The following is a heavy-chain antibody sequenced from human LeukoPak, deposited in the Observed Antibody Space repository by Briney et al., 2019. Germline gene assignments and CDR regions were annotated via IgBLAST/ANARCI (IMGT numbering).Heavy chain of an antibody. CDR1: DYTFISYS. V-gene: IGHV1-18*01. Sequence: ASVKVSCKASDYTFISYSINWVRQAPGQGLEWMGWISPYNGNTNYAQKFQGRVTMTTDTSTSTAYMEARSLRSDDTAVYYCARDATTWGLTRYFDFWGQGTLVTVSS. CDR2: ISPYNGNT. D-gene: IGHD3-16*01. J-gene: IGHJ4*02. CDR3: ARDATTWGLTRYFDF.